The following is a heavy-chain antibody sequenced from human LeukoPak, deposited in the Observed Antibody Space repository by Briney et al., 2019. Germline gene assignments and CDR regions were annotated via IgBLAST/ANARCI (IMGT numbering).Heavy chain of an antibody. CDR3: ARVGRAAPIDY. V-gene: IGHV4-61*02. CDR2: IFTSGIT. CDR1: GGSISSGSFY. D-gene: IGHD6-6*01. J-gene: IGHJ4*02. Sequence: SQTLSLTCTVSGGSISSGSFYWSWIRQPAGKGLEWIGRIFTSGITNYNPSLKSRVTISVDTSKNQFSLKLSSVTAADTAVYYCARVGRAAPIDYWGQGTLVTVSS.